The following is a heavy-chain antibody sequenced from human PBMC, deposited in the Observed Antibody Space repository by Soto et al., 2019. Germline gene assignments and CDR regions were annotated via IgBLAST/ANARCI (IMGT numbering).Heavy chain of an antibody. D-gene: IGHD2-15*01. Sequence: GGSLRLSCVASGFTFSSYAMSWVRQAPGKGLEWVSAISGSGGSTYYADSVKGRFTISRDNSKNTLYLQMNSLRAEDTAVYYCAKAYCSGGSCYPINDAFDIWGQGTMVTVSS. V-gene: IGHV3-23*01. CDR1: GFTFSSYA. J-gene: IGHJ3*02. CDR2: ISGSGGST. CDR3: AKAYCSGGSCYPINDAFDI.